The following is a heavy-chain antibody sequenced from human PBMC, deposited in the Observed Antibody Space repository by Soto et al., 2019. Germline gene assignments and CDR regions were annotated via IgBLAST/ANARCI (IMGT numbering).Heavy chain of an antibody. J-gene: IGHJ4*02. Sequence: PGGSLRLSCAASGFVFNTYSMNWVRQAPGEGLEWVSYISGKSSTIYYADSVKGRFTVSRDNAKNSLYLQMNSLRAEDTAVYYCARSYSSGSYQFDNWGQGTLVTVSS. CDR3: ARSYSSGSYQFDN. D-gene: IGHD3-10*01. V-gene: IGHV3-48*01. CDR1: GFVFNTYS. CDR2: ISGKSSTI.